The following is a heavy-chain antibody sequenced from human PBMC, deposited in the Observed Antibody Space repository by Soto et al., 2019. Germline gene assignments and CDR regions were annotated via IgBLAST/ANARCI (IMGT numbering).Heavy chain of an antibody. D-gene: IGHD3-22*01. CDR1: GGSISSSNW. CDR2: VYYTGSI. CDR3: ARGTDYYDSSGYVDY. J-gene: IGHJ4*02. V-gene: IGHV4-4*02. Sequence: SETLSLTCAVSGGSISSSNWWSWVRQPPGKGLEWIGYVYYTGSINYNPSLKSRVTISLDTSKNQFSLKLNSVTAADTAVYYCARGTDYYDSSGYVDYWGQGMLVTVSS.